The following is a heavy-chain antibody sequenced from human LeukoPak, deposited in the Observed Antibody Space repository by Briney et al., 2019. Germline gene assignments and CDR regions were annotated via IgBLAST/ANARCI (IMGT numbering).Heavy chain of an antibody. CDR3: ARDVRGSTWGFDY. CDR2: IYHSGST. CDR1: GGSISSGGYS. V-gene: IGHV4-30-2*05. Sequence: NPSQTLSLTCAVSGGSISSGGYSWSWIRQPPGKGLEWIGYIYHSGSTYYNPSLKSRVTISVDTSKNQFSLKLSSVTAADTAVYYCARDVRGSTWGFDYWGQGTLVTVSS. D-gene: IGHD1-26*01. J-gene: IGHJ4*02.